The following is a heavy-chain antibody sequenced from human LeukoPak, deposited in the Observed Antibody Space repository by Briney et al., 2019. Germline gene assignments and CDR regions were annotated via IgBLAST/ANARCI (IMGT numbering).Heavy chain of an antibody. V-gene: IGHV1-46*01. J-gene: IGHJ4*02. Sequence: ASVKVSCKASGYTFTSYYIHWVRQAPGQGLEWMGVISPSGDRTSYAQKFQGRVTVTRDTSTSTVYMELSSLRSEDTAVYYCAGEVPTTSYFDYWGQGTLVTVSS. CDR2: ISPSGDRT. CDR1: GYTFTSYY. CDR3: AGEVPTTSYFDY. D-gene: IGHD1-1*01.